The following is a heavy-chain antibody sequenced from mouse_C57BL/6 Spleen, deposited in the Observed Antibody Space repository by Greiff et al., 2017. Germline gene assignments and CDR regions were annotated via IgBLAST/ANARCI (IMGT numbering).Heavy chain of an antibody. Sequence: QVQLQQPGAELVMPGASVKLSCKASGYTFTSYWMHWVKQRPGQGLEWIGEIDPSDSYTNYNQKFKGKSTLTVDKSSSTAYMQLSSLTSEDSAVYYCARGRYGGYWGQGTTLTVSS. CDR2: IDPSDSYT. CDR3: ARGRYGGY. J-gene: IGHJ2*01. V-gene: IGHV1-69*01. CDR1: GYTFTSYW. D-gene: IGHD1-1*02.